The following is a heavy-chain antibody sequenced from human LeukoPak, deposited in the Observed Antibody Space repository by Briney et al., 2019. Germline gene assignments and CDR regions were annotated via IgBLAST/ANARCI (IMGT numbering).Heavy chain of an antibody. CDR3: ARGRTPTDY. D-gene: IGHD1/OR15-1a*01. Sequence: NPSETLSLTCTVSGASISSYYWSWIRQPPGKGLEWIGCIYYRGTTNHNPSLKSRVSISVDTSKNQFSLKLSSVTAAGTAVYYCARGRTPTDYWGQGTLVTVSS. CDR2: IYYRGTT. CDR1: GASISSYY. V-gene: IGHV4-59*01. J-gene: IGHJ4*02.